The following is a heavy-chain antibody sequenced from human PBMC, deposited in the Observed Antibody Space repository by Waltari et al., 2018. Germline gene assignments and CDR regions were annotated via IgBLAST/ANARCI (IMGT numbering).Heavy chain of an antibody. CDR2: IIPTFGTA. CDR3: ARGLYYYDSSGYNAFDI. J-gene: IGHJ3*02. V-gene: IGHV1-69*14. Sequence: QVQLVQSGAEVKKPGSSVKVSCKASGGTFSSYAISWVRQAPGQGLEWMGGIIPTFGTANYAQKFQGRVTITADKATSTAYMELSSLRSEDTAVYYCARGLYYYDSSGYNAFDIWGQGTMVTVSS. CDR1: GGTFSSYA. D-gene: IGHD3-22*01.